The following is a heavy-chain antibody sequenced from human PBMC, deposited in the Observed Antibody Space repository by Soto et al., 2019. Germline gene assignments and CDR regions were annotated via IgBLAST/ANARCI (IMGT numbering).Heavy chain of an antibody. CDR3: ARRGSRQLWLHYYGMDV. CDR1: GYSFTSYW. J-gene: IGHJ6*02. CDR2: IYPGDSDT. Sequence: XESLKISCKGSGYSFTSYWIGWVRQMPGKGLEWMGIIYPGDSDTRYSPSFQGQVTISADKSISTAYLQWSSLKASDTAMYYCARRGSRQLWLHYYGMDVWGQGTTVTVSS. V-gene: IGHV5-51*01. D-gene: IGHD5-18*01.